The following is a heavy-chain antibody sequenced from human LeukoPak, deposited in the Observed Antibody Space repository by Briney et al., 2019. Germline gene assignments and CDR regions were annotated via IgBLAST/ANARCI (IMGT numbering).Heavy chain of an antibody. CDR2: INPTDSNT. CDR1: GYCFTNNW. Sequence: GESLKISCKGSGYCFTNNWISWLRQMPGKGLEWMGRINPTDSNTNYSPSFQGHVTISADKSIGTAYLQWSSLRASDTAIYYCARGSGWCDYWGQGTLVTVSS. J-gene: IGHJ4*02. CDR3: ARGSGWCDY. D-gene: IGHD6-19*01. V-gene: IGHV5-10-1*01.